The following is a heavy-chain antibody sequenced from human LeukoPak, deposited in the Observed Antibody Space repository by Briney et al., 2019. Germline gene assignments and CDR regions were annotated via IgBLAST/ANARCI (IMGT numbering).Heavy chain of an antibody. D-gene: IGHD3/OR15-3a*01. V-gene: IGHV3-48*03. CDR3: ARDGPGTGLDY. Sequence: GGALRLSCAASGFTFRNYEMNWVRQAPGKGLEWITYISGPGSAIYYADSVKGRFTMSRDNAKNSLYLQMNSLRAEDTAVYYCARDGPGTGLDYWGQGTRVTVSS. J-gene: IGHJ4*02. CDR1: GFTFRNYE. CDR2: ISGPGSAI.